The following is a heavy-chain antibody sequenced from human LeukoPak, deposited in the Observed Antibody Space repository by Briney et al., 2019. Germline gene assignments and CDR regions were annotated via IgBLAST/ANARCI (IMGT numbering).Heavy chain of an antibody. D-gene: IGHD5-18*01. CDR1: GGSISSGDYY. V-gene: IGHV4-30-4*01. J-gene: IGHJ4*02. CDR2: IYYSGST. Sequence: SEILSLTCTVSGGSISSGDYYWSWIRQPPGKGLEWIGYIYYSGSTYYNPSLKSRVTISVDTSKNQFSLKLSSVTAADTAVYYCARGTGYSYERSFDYWGQGTLVTVSS. CDR3: ARGTGYSYERSFDY.